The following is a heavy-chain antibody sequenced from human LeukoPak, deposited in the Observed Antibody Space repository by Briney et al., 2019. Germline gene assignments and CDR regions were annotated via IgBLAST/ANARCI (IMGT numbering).Heavy chain of an antibody. CDR3: AKDLDYYGSGSSNY. D-gene: IGHD3-10*01. CDR1: GFTFSSYE. V-gene: IGHV3-23*01. J-gene: IGHJ4*02. CDR2: ISGSGGST. Sequence: GGSLRLSCAASGFTFSSYEMNWVRQAPGKGLEWVSAISGSGGSTYYADSVKGRFTISRDNSKNTLYLQMNSLRAEDTAVYYCAKDLDYYGSGSSNYWGQGTLVTVSS.